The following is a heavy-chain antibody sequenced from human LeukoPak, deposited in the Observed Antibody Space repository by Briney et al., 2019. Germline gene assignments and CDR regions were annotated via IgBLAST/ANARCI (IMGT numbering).Heavy chain of an antibody. D-gene: IGHD2-15*01. CDR2: INHSGST. CDR3: ARAYCGGGSCYDSRGWFDP. Sequence: SETLSLTCSVSGGSFTVYYWTWIRQSPAMGLEWLGEINHSGSTKYNPSLTGRASISVDTSKNQFSLTLTSVTAADTAFYYCARAYCGGGSCYDSRGWFDPWGQGTLVTVSS. V-gene: IGHV4-34*01. CDR1: GGSFTVYY. J-gene: IGHJ5*02.